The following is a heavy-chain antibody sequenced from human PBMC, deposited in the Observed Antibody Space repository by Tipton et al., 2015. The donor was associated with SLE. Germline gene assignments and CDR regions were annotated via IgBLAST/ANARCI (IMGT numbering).Heavy chain of an antibody. CDR1: GFTFDDYA. CDR2: ISWNSGSI. D-gene: IGHD3-22*01. V-gene: IGHV3-9*01. Sequence: SLRLFCAASGFTFDDYAMHWVRQAPGKGLEWVSGISWNSGSIGYADSVKGRFTISRDNAKNSLYLQMNSLRVEDTAVYYCARGLDSSGPPFDHWGQGTLVTVSS. J-gene: IGHJ4*02. CDR3: ARGLDSSGPPFDH.